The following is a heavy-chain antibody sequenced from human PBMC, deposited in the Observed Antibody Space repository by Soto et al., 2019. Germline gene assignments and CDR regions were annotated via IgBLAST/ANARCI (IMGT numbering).Heavy chain of an antibody. CDR2: IYYSGST. Sequence: QVQLQESGPGLVKPSETLSLTCTVSGGSVSSGSYYWSWIRQPPGKELEWIGYIYYSGSTNYNPSLKSRVTISVDTSKNQFSLKLSSVTAADTAVYYCARGPYYYGMDVWGQGTTVTVSS. V-gene: IGHV4-61*01. J-gene: IGHJ6*02. CDR1: GGSVSSGSYY. CDR3: ARGPYYYGMDV.